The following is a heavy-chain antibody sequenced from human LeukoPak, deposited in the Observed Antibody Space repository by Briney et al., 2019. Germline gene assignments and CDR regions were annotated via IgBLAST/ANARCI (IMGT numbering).Heavy chain of an antibody. Sequence: GGSLRLSCTASGFIFSNAWMSWVRQAPGKGLEWVGRIQGKNEGGTTDYAAPVKGRFTISRDDSKNTLYLQMNSLKTEDTAVYYCTTELIVVAFDYWGQGTLVTVSS. CDR1: GFIFSNAW. V-gene: IGHV3-15*01. CDR2: IQGKNEGGTT. D-gene: IGHD3-22*01. J-gene: IGHJ4*02. CDR3: TTELIVVAFDY.